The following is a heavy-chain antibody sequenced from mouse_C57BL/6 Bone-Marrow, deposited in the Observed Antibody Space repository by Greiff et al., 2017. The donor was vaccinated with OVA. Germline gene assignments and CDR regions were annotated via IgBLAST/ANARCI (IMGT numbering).Heavy chain of an antibody. CDR3: ARMGVRRAMDY. J-gene: IGHJ4*01. Sequence: QVQLQQPGAELVKPGASVKLSCKASGYTFTSYWMHWVKQRPGQGLEWIGMIHPTSGSTNYNEKFKSKATLTVDKSSSTAYMQLSSLTSEDSAVYYCARMGVRRAMDYWGQGTAVTGSS. V-gene: IGHV1-64*01. CDR1: GYTFTSYW. CDR2: IHPTSGST. D-gene: IGHD2-14*01.